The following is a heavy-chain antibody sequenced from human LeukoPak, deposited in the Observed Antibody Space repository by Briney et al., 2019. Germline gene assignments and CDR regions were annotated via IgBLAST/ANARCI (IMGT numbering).Heavy chain of an antibody. CDR3: ASFYDSSGYYFAFDI. CDR2: IYHSGST. D-gene: IGHD3-22*01. Sequence: SGTLSLTCAVSGGSISSSNWWSWVRQPPGQGLEWIGEIYHSGSTNYNPSLKSRVTISVDTSKNQFSLKLSSVTAADTAVYYCASFYDSSGYYFAFDIWGQGTMVTVSS. CDR1: GGSISSSNW. J-gene: IGHJ3*02. V-gene: IGHV4-4*02.